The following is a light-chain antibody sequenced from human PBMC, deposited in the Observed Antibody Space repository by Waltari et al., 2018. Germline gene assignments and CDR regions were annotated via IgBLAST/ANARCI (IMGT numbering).Light chain of an antibody. V-gene: IGKV1-6*01. CDR2: RTS. J-gene: IGKJ4*01. CDR1: QDIDDN. Sequence: IQMTQSPSSLSASVGDTVTITCQASQDIDDNLNWYQQKPGKAPKLLIFRTSSLQGGIPSRFSGSGSGTDFTLTISSLQPEDSATYYCQQGYSYPIIFGGGTKVEIK. CDR3: QQGYSYPII.